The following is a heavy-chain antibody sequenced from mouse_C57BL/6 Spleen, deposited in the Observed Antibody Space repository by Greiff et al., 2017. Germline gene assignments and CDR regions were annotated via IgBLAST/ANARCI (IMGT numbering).Heavy chain of an antibody. V-gene: IGHV1-61*01. CDR3: AIQQLMAYAMDY. CDR1: GYTFTSYW. D-gene: IGHD3-2*02. CDR2: FYPSVSAT. Sequence: VQLQQPGAELVRPGSSVQLSCKASGYTFTSYWMDWVKQRPGQGLEWIGNFYPSVSATHSNQKFKDKATLTVDKSSSTAYMPLSSLTSEDSAVYYGAIQQLMAYAMDYWGQGTSVTVSS. J-gene: IGHJ4*01.